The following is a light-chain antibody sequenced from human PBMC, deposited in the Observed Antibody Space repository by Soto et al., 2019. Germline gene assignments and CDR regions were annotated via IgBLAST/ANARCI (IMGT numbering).Light chain of an antibody. CDR2: GAS. Sequence: EIVMTQSPVTLSMSPGERATLSCRAGESVSSNLAWYQQKPGQAPRLLIYGASTRATGVPARFTGSGSGTEFTLTISSLEPEDFGVYYCQQRGNWPPTWTFGQGTKVDI. J-gene: IGKJ1*01. CDR1: ESVSSN. CDR3: QQRGNWPPTWT. V-gene: IGKV3-15*01.